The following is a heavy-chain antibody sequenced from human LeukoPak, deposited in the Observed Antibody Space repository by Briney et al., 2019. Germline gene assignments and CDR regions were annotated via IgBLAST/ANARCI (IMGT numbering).Heavy chain of an antibody. CDR2: IKGDGSEK. V-gene: IGHV3-7*04. D-gene: IGHD3-22*01. Sequence: GGSLRLSCAASGLTFSDYWMSWVRQAPGKGLEWVANIKGDGSEKYYVGSVKGRFTISRDNAKNSLYLQMNSLRAEDTAVYYCARVLSYYDSSGPMGYWGQGTLVTVSS. J-gene: IGHJ4*02. CDR1: GLTFSDYW. CDR3: ARVLSYYDSSGPMGY.